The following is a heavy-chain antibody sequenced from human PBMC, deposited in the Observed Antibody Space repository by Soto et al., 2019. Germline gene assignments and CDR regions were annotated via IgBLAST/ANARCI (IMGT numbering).Heavy chain of an antibody. V-gene: IGHV2-5*01. CDR3: AHTKDSSGFLTS. J-gene: IGHJ5*02. CDR2: IHWNDDK. CDR1: GFSLSVYEVS. D-gene: IGHD3-22*01. Sequence: SGPTRVNAKPTLALTCSFSGFSLSVYEVSVIWFRQPPGETLEWLALIHWNDDKRYSPYLKSRLTITKNTSKHQVVLTLTNLDPLDTGTYFCAHTKDSSGFLTSWGQGILVTVSS.